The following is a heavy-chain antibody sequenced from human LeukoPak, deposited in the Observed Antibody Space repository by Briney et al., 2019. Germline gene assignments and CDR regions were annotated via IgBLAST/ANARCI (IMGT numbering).Heavy chain of an antibody. CDR2: MTSGGSYK. J-gene: IGHJ6*02. D-gene: IGHD3-22*01. V-gene: IGHV3-21*01. CDR3: ARDRYYDSSGYYGTGLYYYGMDV. CDR1: EFNFKTYG. Sequence: GGSLRLSCAASEFNFKTYGMSWVRQAPGKGLEWVSSMTSGGSYKYYADSVKGRFTISRDNSKNTLYLQMNSLRAEDTAVYYCARDRYYDSSGYYGTGLYYYGMDVWGQGTTVTVSS.